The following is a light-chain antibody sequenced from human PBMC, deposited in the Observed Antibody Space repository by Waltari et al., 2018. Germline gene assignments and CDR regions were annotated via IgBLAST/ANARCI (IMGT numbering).Light chain of an antibody. CDR2: DAS. CDR1: QSISRY. J-gene: IGKJ1*01. V-gene: IGKV3-20*01. CDR3: QKYGSLPAT. Sequence: IMLTQSPGTLSLSPGERATLSCRASQSISRYLAWYQQKPGQAPRLLIYDASTRATGIPDRFSCSGSGTDFSLTISRLEPEDFAVYYCQKYGSLPATFGQGTKVEIK.